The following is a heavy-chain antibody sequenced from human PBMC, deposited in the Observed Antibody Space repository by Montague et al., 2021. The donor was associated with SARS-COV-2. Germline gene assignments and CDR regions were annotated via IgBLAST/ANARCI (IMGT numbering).Heavy chain of an antibody. CDR1: GGSFGDDH. CDR3: ARGHLSVSMIVVVFTSASYYFDY. Sequence: SETLSLTCGVYGGSFGDDHWSWIRRPPGKGLEWIGDIKQSGSTNYMPSLKSRVTISVDTSRNQFSLKLTSVTAADTAVYFCARGHLSVSMIVVVFTSASYYFDYRGQGALVTVSS. CDR2: IKQSGST. V-gene: IGHV4-34*01. D-gene: IGHD3-22*01. J-gene: IGHJ4*02.